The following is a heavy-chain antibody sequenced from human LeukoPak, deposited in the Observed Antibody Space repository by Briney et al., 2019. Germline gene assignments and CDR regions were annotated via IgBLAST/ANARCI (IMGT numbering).Heavy chain of an antibody. D-gene: IGHD2-2*01. CDR3: ARDVFGSEYPFDF. CDR1: GFTFSSYN. Sequence: GGSLRLSCAASGFTFSSYNMNWVRQAPGKGLEWVSSISTSSSYIYYADSLKGRFTISRDNARNSLYLHMNSLRAEDTAVYYCARDVFGSEYPFDFWGQGTLVTVSS. CDR2: ISTSSSYI. J-gene: IGHJ4*02. V-gene: IGHV3-21*01.